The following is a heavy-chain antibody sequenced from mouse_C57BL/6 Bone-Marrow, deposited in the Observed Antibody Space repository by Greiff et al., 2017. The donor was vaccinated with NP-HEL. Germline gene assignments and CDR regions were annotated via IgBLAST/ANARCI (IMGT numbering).Heavy chain of an antibody. CDR1: GFTFSSYG. CDR2: ISSGGSYT. J-gene: IGHJ3*01. Sequence: EVQVVESGGDLVKPGGSLKLSCAASGFTFSSYGMSWVRQTPDKRLEWVATISSGGSYTYYPDSVKGRFTISRDNAKNTLYLQMSSLKSEDTAMYYCARGLRVWFAYWGQGTLVTVSA. D-gene: IGHD3-2*02. V-gene: IGHV5-6*01. CDR3: ARGLRVWFAY.